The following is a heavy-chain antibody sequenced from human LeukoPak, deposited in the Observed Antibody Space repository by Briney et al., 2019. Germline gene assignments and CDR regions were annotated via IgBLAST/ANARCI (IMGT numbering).Heavy chain of an antibody. CDR1: GFPFNTHA. Sequence: PPASLKLSCRASGFPFNTHAVAWVRQAPGQGLEWMGWISGYNGANKYAQKFQGRVVMTKDTSVTTAYMELSSLTSDDTAVYYCARVWVXXAXXXXXXXXXXXXWGXXTTVTV. V-gene: IGHV1-18*01. CDR2: ISGYNGAN. CDR3: ARVWVXXAXXXXXXXXXXXX. J-gene: IGHJ6*01. D-gene: IGHD3-16*01.